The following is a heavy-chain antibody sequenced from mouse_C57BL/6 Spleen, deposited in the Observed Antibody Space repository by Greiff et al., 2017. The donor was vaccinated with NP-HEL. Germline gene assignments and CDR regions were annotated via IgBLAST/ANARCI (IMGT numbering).Heavy chain of an antibody. J-gene: IGHJ4*01. Sequence: VQLQQPGAELVRPGSSVKLSCKASGYTFTSYWMDWVKQRPGQGLEWIGNIYPSDSETHYNQKFKDKATLTVDKSSSTAYMQLSSLTSEDSAVYYCASRGGYYYYAMDYWGQGTSVTVSS. CDR3: ASRGGYYYYAMDY. CDR1: GYTFTSYW. CDR2: IYPSDSET. D-gene: IGHD2-3*01. V-gene: IGHV1-61*01.